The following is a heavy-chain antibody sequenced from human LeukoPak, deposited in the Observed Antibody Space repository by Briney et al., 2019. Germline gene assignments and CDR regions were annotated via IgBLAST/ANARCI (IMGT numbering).Heavy chain of an antibody. J-gene: IGHJ4*02. CDR2: ISSSGSTI. CDR3: ARDLGGKPYYDILTGYYS. V-gene: IGHV3-48*03. D-gene: IGHD3-9*01. CDR1: GFTFSSYE. Sequence: GGSLRLSCAASGFTFSSYEMNWVRQAPGKGLEWVSYISSSGSTIYYADSVKGRFTISRDNAKNSLYLQMNSLRAEDTAVYYCARDLGGKPYYDILTGYYSWGQGTLVTVSS.